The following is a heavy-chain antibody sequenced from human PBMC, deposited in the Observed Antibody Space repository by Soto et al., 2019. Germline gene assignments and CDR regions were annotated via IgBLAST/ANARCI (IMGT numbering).Heavy chain of an antibody. CDR3: ATAGPLAYCTNGVCYMWFDP. V-gene: IGHV1-24*01. CDR1: GYTLTELS. CDR2: FDPEDGET. D-gene: IGHD2-8*01. Sequence: ASVKVPCKVSGYTLTELSMHWVRQAPGTGLEWMGGFDPEDGETIYAQKFQGRVTMTEDTSTDTAYMELSSLRSEDTAVYYCATAGPLAYCTNGVCYMWFDPWGQGTLVTVSP. J-gene: IGHJ5*02.